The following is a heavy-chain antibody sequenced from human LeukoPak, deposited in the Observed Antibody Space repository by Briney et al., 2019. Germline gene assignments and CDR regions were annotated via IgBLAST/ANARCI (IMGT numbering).Heavy chain of an antibody. CDR1: GGSISNYY. V-gene: IGHV4-59*01. CDR3: ARVRDIGYCSSTSCYPNYYMDV. CDR2: IYYSGST. Sequence: SETLSLTCSVSGGSISNYYGSWIRQPPGKGLEWIGYIYYSGSTNYNPSLKSRVTISVDTSKNQFSLKLSSVTAADTAVYYCARVRDIGYCSSTSCYPNYYMDVWGKGTTVTVSS. D-gene: IGHD2-2*01. J-gene: IGHJ6*03.